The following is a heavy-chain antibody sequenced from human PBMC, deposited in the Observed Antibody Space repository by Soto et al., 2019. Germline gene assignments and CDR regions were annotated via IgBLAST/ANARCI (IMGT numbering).Heavy chain of an antibody. Sequence: EVQLLESGGGVVQPGGSLRLSCAASGFTFSSYAMSWVRQAPGKGLEWVSAISGSGGSTYYADSVKGRFTISRDNSKNTLYLPMNSLRAADTAVYYCAKAPTNYGSGSYYYYWGQGTLVTVSS. CDR3: AKAPTNYGSGSYYYY. CDR1: GFTFSSYA. CDR2: ISGSGGST. J-gene: IGHJ4*02. D-gene: IGHD3-10*01. V-gene: IGHV3-23*01.